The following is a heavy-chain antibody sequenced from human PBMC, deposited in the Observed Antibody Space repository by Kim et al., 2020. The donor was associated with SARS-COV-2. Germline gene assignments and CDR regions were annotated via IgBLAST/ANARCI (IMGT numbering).Heavy chain of an antibody. CDR3: ARDSSIAAAGRGPTIDY. CDR2: ISSSSSTI. D-gene: IGHD6-13*01. V-gene: IGHV3-48*02. Sequence: GGSLRLSCVASGFTFSSYSMNWVRQAPGKGLEWVSYISSSSSTIYYADSVKGRFTISRDNAKNSLYLQMNSLRDEDTAVYYCARDSSIAAAGRGPTIDYWGQGTLVTVSS. CDR1: GFTFSSYS. J-gene: IGHJ4*02.